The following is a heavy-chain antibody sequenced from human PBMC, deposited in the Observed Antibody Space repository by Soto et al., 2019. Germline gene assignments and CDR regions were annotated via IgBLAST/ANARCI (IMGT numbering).Heavy chain of an antibody. J-gene: IGHJ4*02. V-gene: IGHV4-4*07. D-gene: IGHD3-9*01. CDR1: DASITSHY. CDR2: VYKTGTT. Sequence: PSETLSLTCTVSDASITSHYWSWIRQPAGQGLEWIGRVYKTGTTNYNPSLKSRVTMSVDTSKSQVSLKLTSVTAADTAVYYCARVLSSPPSGRVFDLWGQGTLVTVSS. CDR3: ARVLSSPPSGRVFDL.